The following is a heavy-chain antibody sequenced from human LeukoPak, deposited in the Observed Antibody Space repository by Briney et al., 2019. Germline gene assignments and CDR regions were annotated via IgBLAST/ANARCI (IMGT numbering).Heavy chain of an antibody. V-gene: IGHV4-39*01. Sequence: SETLSLTCTVSGGFISNSNYYWGWIRQPPGKGLEWIGSIYYSGSTYYNPSLKSRVTISVDTSKNQFSLKLSSVTAADTAVYYCASPGGGPTDYWGQGTLVTVSS. CDR3: ASPGGGPTDY. CDR1: GGFISNSNYY. D-gene: IGHD3-16*01. CDR2: IYYSGST. J-gene: IGHJ4*02.